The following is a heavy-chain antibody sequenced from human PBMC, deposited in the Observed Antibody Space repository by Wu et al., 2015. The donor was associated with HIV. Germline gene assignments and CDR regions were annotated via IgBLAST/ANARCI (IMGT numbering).Heavy chain of an antibody. CDR1: GYTFTSYG. V-gene: IGHV1-18*01. D-gene: IGHD6-19*01. J-gene: IGHJ4*02. CDR3: ARDSWAHSDSSGWPFDY. Sequence: QVQVVQSGGEVKKPGASVKVSCKVSGYTFTSYGISWVRQAPGQGLEWMGWISAYNGNTNYAQKLQGRVTMTTDTSTSTAYMELRSLRSDDTAVYYCARDSWAHSDSSGWPFDYWGQGTLVTVSS. CDR2: ISAYNGNT.